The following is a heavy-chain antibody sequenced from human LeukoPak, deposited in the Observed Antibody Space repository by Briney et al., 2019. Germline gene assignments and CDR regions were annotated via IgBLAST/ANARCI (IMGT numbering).Heavy chain of an antibody. J-gene: IGHJ5*02. V-gene: IGHV3-48*02. Sequence: GGSLRLSCAASGFTFSSYSMNWVRQAPGKGLEWVSYISSSSSTIYYADSVKGRFTISRDNAKNSLYLQMNSLRDEDTAVYYCARFCPGIAVAGTPRDKENWFDPWGQGTLVTVSS. D-gene: IGHD6-19*01. CDR3: ARFCPGIAVAGTPRDKENWFDP. CDR1: GFTFSSYS. CDR2: ISSSSSTI.